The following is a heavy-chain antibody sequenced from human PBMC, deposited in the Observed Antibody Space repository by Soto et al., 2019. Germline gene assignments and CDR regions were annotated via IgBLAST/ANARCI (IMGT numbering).Heavy chain of an antibody. V-gene: IGHV5-51*01. CDR2: IYPGDSDT. CDR3: ARGRGYYYYGMDV. Sequence: PGEYLKISCKGSGYSFTSYWIGWVRQMPGKGLEWMGIIYPGDSDTRYSPSFQGQVTISADKSISTAYLQWSGLKASDTAMYYCARGRGYYYYGMDVWGQGTTVTLSS. CDR1: GYSFTSYW. J-gene: IGHJ6*02.